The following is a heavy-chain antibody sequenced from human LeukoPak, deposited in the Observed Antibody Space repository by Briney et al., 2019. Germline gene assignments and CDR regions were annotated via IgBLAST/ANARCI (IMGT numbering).Heavy chain of an antibody. CDR1: GFTFSSYS. CDR2: ISSSSSYI. D-gene: IGHD5-12*01. CDR3: ASIWGGYSGYDR. J-gene: IGHJ5*02. Sequence: GGSLRLSCAASGFTFSSYSMNWVRQAPGKGLEWVSSISSSSSYIYYADSVKGRFTISRDNAKNSLYLQMNSLRAEDTAVYHCASIWGGYSGYDRWGQGTLVTVSS. V-gene: IGHV3-21*01.